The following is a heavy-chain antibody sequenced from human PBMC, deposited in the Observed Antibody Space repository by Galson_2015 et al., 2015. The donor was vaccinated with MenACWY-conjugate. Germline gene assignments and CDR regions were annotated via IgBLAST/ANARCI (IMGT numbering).Heavy chain of an antibody. CDR1: GYSFISYG. CDR2: ISAYDGNT. CDR3: ARLKTVGTTMVTRDAFDI. V-gene: IGHV1-18*01. Sequence: SVKVSCKASGYSFISYGISWVRQAPGQGLEWMGWISAYDGNTNYAQKFQDRVTMTTDTSTSTAYMELRSLRSDDTAMYYCARLKTVGTTMVTRDAFDIWGQGTMVTVSS. D-gene: IGHD4-23*01. J-gene: IGHJ3*02.